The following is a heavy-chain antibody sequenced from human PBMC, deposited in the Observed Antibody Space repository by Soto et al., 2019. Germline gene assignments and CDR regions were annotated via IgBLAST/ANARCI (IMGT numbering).Heavy chain of an antibody. Sequence: EVQLVESGGGLVQPGGSLRLTCAASGFTFSSYSMTWVRQAPGKGLEWISFISGAGDIIFYADSLKGRFTISRDNARDSLYLQMHSLRDEDAAIYDCAREGTYGGDWFAYWGQGILVTVSS. V-gene: IGHV3-48*02. CDR2: ISGAGDII. J-gene: IGHJ5*01. CDR3: AREGTYGGDWFAY. CDR1: GFTFSSYS. D-gene: IGHD2-21*01.